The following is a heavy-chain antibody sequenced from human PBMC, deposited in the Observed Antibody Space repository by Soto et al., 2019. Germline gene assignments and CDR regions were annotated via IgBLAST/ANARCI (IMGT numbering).Heavy chain of an antibody. CDR2: IYYSGST. Sequence: SETLSLTCTVSGGSISSYYWSWIRQPPGKGLEWIGYIYYSGSTNYNPSLKSRVTISVDTSKNQFSPKLSSVTAADTAVYYCARGSHYDILTGYPFPWFDPWGQGTLVTVSS. V-gene: IGHV4-59*01. J-gene: IGHJ5*02. CDR1: GGSISSYY. CDR3: ARGSHYDILTGYPFPWFDP. D-gene: IGHD3-9*01.